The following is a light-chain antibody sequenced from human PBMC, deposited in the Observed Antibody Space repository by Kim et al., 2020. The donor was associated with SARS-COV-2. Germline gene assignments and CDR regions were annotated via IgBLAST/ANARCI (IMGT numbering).Light chain of an antibody. CDR3: AAWENSLVGRV. Sequence: QSVLTQPPSASGTPGQSVTISCSGRSSNIGGNTVTWYQQVPGTAPKLLIYKNNQRPSGVPDRFSGSKSCTSASLAISGLQSEDEADYYCAAWENSLVGRVFGGGTQLTVL. CDR1: SSNIGGNT. CDR2: KNN. J-gene: IGLJ3*02. V-gene: IGLV1-44*01.